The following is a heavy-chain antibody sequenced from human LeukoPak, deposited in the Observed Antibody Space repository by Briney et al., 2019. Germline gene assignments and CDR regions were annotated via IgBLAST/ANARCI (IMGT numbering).Heavy chain of an antibody. CDR3: ARGLYSGSYYDY. J-gene: IGHJ4*02. Sequence: SETLSLTCSVSGGSTSNYYWSWLRQPPGKGLEWIGYSHYNGSPNYNPSLKSRVTISLDTSKNHFSLKLSSVTAADTAVYYCARGLYSGSYYDYWGQGTLVTVSS. D-gene: IGHD1-26*01. V-gene: IGHV4-59*01. CDR1: GGSTSNYY. CDR2: SHYNGSP.